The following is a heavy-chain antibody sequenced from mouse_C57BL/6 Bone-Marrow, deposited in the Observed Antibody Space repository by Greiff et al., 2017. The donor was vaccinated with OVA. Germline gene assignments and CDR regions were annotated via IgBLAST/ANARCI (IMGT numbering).Heavy chain of an antibody. CDR2: ISNGGGST. J-gene: IGHJ2*01. CDR1: GFTFSDYY. CDR3: ARPNYYYPHFDY. Sequence: EVQLQESGGGLVQPGGSLKLSCAASGFTFSDYYMYWVRQTPEKRLEWVAYISNGGGSTYYPDTVKGRFTISRDNAKNTLYLQMSRLKSEDTAMYYCARPNYYYPHFDYWGQGTTLTVSS. D-gene: IGHD1-1*01. V-gene: IGHV5-12*01.